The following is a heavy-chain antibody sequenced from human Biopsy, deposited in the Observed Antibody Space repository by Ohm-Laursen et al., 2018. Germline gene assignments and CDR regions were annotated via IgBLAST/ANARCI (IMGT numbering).Heavy chain of an antibody. D-gene: IGHD3-22*01. CDR2: INAKTGDT. J-gene: IGHJ5*02. CDR3: TRGGYYYDSLAYYYWFDP. V-gene: IGHV1-2*02. Sequence: SVKVSCKISGYTFTGYHVHWVRQAPGQGLEWMGWINAKTGDTNYAQKFQGRVTMTRDTSISTAYVDLSSLRSDDTAVYYYTRGGYYYDSLAYYYWFDPWGQGTLVTVSS. CDR1: GYTFTGYH.